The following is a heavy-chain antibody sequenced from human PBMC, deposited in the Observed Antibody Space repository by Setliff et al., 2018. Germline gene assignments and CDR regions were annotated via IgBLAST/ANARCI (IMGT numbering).Heavy chain of an antibody. Sequence: GGSLRLSCAASGFTFSNYYMTWIRQAPGKGLEWISYIHDSGNPTYYADSVKGRFTVSRDNAKNSLYLQMTSLRAEDTAIYYCARTTGYRLEGDFDYWGQGTLVTSPQ. CDR2: IHDSGNPT. D-gene: IGHD3-16*01. CDR3: ARTTGYRLEGDFDY. V-gene: IGHV3-11*01. CDR1: GFTFSNYY. J-gene: IGHJ4*02.